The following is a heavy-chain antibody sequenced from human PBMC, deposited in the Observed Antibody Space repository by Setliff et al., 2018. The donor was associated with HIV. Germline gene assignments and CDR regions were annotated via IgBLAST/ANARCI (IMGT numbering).Heavy chain of an antibody. CDR3: ARFAAAGAPGPTDFAY. D-gene: IGHD6-13*01. V-gene: IGHV4-59*08. J-gene: IGHJ4*02. Sequence: SETLSLTCTVSGGSISSHYWNWIRQPPGEGLEWIGEINHSESTNYNPSLKSRVTISLDTSKNQFSLRLSSVSAADTAVYYCARFAAAGAPGPTDFAYWGQGTLVTVSS. CDR1: GGSISSHY. CDR2: INHSEST.